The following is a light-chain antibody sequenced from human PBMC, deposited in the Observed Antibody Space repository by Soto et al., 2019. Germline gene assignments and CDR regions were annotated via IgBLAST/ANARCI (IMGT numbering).Light chain of an antibody. CDR3: CSYAGSSTYV. J-gene: IGLJ1*01. CDR2: EVS. Sequence: SALTQPASVSGSPGQSITISCTGTSSDVGSHNLVSWYQQHPGKAPKLMIYEVSKRPSGVSNRFSGSKSGNTASLTISGLQAEDEADFYCCSYAGSSTYVFGTGTKV. V-gene: IGLV2-23*02. CDR1: SSDVGSHNL.